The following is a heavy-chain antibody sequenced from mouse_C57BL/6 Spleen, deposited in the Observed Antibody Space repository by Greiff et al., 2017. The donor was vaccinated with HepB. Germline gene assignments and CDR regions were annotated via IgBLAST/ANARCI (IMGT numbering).Heavy chain of an antibody. J-gene: IGHJ4*01. CDR1: GYSITSGYY. V-gene: IGHV3-6*01. Sequence: EVKLMESGPGLVKPSQSLSLTCSVTGYSITSGYYWNWIRQFPGNKLEWMGYISYDGSNNYNPSLKNRISITRDTSKNQFFLKLNSVTTEDTATYYCAIYYGSSYLYYYAMDYWGQGTSVTVSS. CDR2: ISYDGSN. CDR3: AIYYGSSYLYYYAMDY. D-gene: IGHD1-1*01.